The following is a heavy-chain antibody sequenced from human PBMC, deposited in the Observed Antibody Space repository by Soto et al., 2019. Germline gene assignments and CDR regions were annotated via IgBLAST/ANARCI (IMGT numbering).Heavy chain of an antibody. V-gene: IGHV4-59*01. CDR2: IYYTGST. CDR3: AKGRGGYYYFDY. J-gene: IGHJ4*02. D-gene: IGHD5-18*01. CDR1: GGSISNYY. Sequence: SETLSLTCTVSGGSISNYYLIWIRRPPGKGLEWIGYIYYTGSTDYNPSLKSRITISADTSKNQFSLHLSSVTAADTAVYYCAKGRGGYYYFDYWGQGTLVTVYS.